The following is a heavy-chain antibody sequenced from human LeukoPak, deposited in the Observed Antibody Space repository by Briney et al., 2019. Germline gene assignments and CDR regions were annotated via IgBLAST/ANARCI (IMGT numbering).Heavy chain of an antibody. Sequence: PGRSLRLSCAASGFTFDDYAMHWVRQAPGKGLEWVLGISWNSGSIGYADSVKGRFTISRDNAKNSLYLQMNSLRAEDTALYYCAKDPFADYSNPSWFDPWGQGTLVTVSS. D-gene: IGHD4-11*01. CDR2: ISWNSGSI. CDR1: GFTFDDYA. V-gene: IGHV3-9*01. J-gene: IGHJ5*02. CDR3: AKDPFADYSNPSWFDP.